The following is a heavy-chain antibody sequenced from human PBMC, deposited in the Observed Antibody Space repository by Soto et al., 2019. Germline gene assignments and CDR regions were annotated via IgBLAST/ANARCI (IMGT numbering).Heavy chain of an antibody. J-gene: IGHJ4*02. D-gene: IGHD2-21*02. CDR3: ASSLAYCGGDCYSWFDY. V-gene: IGHV4-30-4*01. Sequence: QVQLQESGPGLVKPSQTLSLTCTVSGGSISSGDYYWSWIRQPPGKGLEWIGYIYHSGSTYYNPSLKSRVTISVDTSKNQFSLKLSSVTAADTAVYYCASSLAYCGGDCYSWFDYWGQGTLVTVSS. CDR1: GGSISSGDYY. CDR2: IYHSGST.